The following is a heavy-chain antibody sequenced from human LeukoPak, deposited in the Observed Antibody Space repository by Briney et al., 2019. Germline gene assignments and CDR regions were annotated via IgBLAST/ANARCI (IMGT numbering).Heavy chain of an antibody. D-gene: IGHD6-13*01. CDR2: INHSGST. CDR1: GGSFSGYY. CDR3: GKAGIAAAPIDY. J-gene: IGHJ4*02. V-gene: IGHV4-34*01. Sequence: SETLSRTCAVYGGSFSGYYWSWIRQPPGKGLEWIGEINHSGSTNYNPSLKSRVTISVDTSKNQFSLKLSSVTAADTAVYYCGKAGIAAAPIDYWGQGTLVTVSS.